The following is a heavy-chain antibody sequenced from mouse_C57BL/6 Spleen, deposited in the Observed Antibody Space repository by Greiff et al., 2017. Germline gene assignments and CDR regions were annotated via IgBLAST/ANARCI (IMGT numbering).Heavy chain of an antibody. CDR2: INPSSGYT. CDR3: ARRDTRDAMDY. Sequence: VQLQQSGAELARPGASVKMSCKASGYTFTSYTMHWVKQRPGQGLEWIGYINPSSGYTKYNQKFNDKATLTADKSSSTAYMQLSSLTSEDSAVYYCARRDTRDAMDYWGQGTSVTVSS. J-gene: IGHJ4*01. D-gene: IGHD3-3*01. CDR1: GYTFTSYT. V-gene: IGHV1-4*01.